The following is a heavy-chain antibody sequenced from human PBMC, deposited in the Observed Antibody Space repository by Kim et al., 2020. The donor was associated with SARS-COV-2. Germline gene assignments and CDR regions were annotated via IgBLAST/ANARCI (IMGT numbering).Heavy chain of an antibody. J-gene: IGHJ4*02. CDR1: GDSFSSNSYY. Sequence: SETLSLTCTVSGDSFSSNSYYWGLIRQTPGKGLEWLASIHYGGYTFYNPSLKSRLTVSLDTSKKQFSLRLTSVHAADTAIYYCAKMTYDVLTDYHSFDFWGQGALLTVSS. V-gene: IGHV4-39*07. D-gene: IGHD3-9*01. CDR2: IHYGGYT. CDR3: AKMTYDVLTDYHSFDF.